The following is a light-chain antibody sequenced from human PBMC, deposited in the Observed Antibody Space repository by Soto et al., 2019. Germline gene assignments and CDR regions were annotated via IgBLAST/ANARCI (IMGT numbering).Light chain of an antibody. V-gene: IGLV2-8*01. CDR3: SSYAGSNTYV. CDR2: EVS. Sequence: QSALTQPPSASGSPGQSVAVSCTGTSSDIGNYNFVSWYQQHPGKAPKLMIYEVSKRPSGVPDRCSGSKSGNTASLTVSGLQAEDEADYYCSSYAGSNTYVFGTGTKLTVL. J-gene: IGLJ1*01. CDR1: SSDIGNYNF.